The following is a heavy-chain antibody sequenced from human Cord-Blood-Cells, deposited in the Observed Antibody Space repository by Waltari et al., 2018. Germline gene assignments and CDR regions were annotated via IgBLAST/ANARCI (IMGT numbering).Heavy chain of an antibody. CDR3: ARVRSKEDYFDY. V-gene: IGHV3-7*01. D-gene: IGHD3-3*01. CDR1: GFTFSSYW. CDR2: IKQDGSWK. Sequence: EVQLVESGGGLVQPGGSLRLSCAASGFTFSSYWMSWVRQAPGKGLEGVANIKQDGSWKYYVDSVKGRFTISRDNAKNALYLQMNSLRAEDTAVYYCARVRSKEDYFDYWGQGTLVTVSS. J-gene: IGHJ4*02.